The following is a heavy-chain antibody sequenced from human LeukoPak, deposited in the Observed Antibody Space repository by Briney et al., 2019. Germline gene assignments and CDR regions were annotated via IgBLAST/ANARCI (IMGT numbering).Heavy chain of an antibody. Sequence: SETLSLTCTVSGGSISSSSYYWGWIRQPPGKGLEWIGSIYYSGSTYYNPSLKSRVTISVDTSKNQFSLKLSSVTAADTAVYYCARDAGGAAAGIVTPYYYYMDVWGKGTTVTVSS. CDR3: ARDAGGAAAGIVTPYYYYMDV. CDR1: GGSISSSSYY. V-gene: IGHV4-39*07. CDR2: IYYSGST. J-gene: IGHJ6*03. D-gene: IGHD6-13*01.